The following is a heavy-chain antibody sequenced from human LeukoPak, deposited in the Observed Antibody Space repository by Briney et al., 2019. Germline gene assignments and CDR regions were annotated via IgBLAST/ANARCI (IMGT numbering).Heavy chain of an antibody. J-gene: IGHJ4*02. V-gene: IGHV3-15*01. D-gene: IGHD5-18*01. CDR3: TTSWVRGYSYGYDDSFDY. Sequence: GGSLRLSCAASGFTFSNAWMSWVRQAPGKGLEWVGRIKSKTDGGTTDYAAPVKGRFTISRDDSKNTLYLQMNSLKTEDTAVYYCTTSWVRGYSYGYDDSFDYWGQGTPVTVSS. CDR2: IKSKTDGGTT. CDR1: GFTFSNAW.